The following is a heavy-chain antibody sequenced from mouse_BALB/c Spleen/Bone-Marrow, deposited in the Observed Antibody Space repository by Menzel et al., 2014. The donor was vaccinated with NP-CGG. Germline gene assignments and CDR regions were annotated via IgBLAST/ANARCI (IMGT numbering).Heavy chain of an antibody. J-gene: IGHJ4*01. CDR3: ARWLLPYCAMDY. D-gene: IGHD2-3*01. Sequence: QVQLQQSGPELVKPGASVRMSCKASGYTFTTYYIHWAKQRPGQGLEWIGWFYPRNVNTNYNEKFRGKAALTADKTSSTAYMQLSSLTSEDSAVYFCARWLLPYCAMDYWGQGTSVTVSS. CDR1: GYTFTTYY. V-gene: IGHV1S56*01. CDR2: FYPRNVNT.